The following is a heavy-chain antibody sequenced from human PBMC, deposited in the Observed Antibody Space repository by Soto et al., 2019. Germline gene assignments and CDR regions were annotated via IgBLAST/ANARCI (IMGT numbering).Heavy chain of an antibody. CDR3: ARADYYDSSGYYYPFDY. J-gene: IGHJ4*02. CDR1: GGSISSGGYY. Sequence: TLSLTCTVSGGSISSGGYYWSWIRQHPGKGLEWIGYIYYSGSTYYNPSLKSRVTISVDTSKNQFSLKLSSVTAVDTAVYYCARADYYDSSGYYYPFDYWGQGTLVTVSS. D-gene: IGHD3-22*01. V-gene: IGHV4-31*03. CDR2: IYYSGST.